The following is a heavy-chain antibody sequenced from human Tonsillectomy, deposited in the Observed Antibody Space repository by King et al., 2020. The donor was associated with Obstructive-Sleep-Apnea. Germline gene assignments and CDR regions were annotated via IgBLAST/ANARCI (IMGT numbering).Heavy chain of an antibody. CDR3: ARLAPELTGDQDGYFDY. D-gene: IGHD7-27*01. V-gene: IGHV3-30-3*01. J-gene: IGHJ4*02. CDR1: GFTFSSYA. Sequence: VQLVESGGGVVQPGRSLRLSCAASGFTFSSYAMQWVRQAPGKGLEWVAGISYDGSNTYYADSVKGRFTISRDNSKNTLYLQMNSLRAEDTAVYYCARLAPELTGDQDGYFDYWGQGTLVTVSS. CDR2: ISYDGSNT.